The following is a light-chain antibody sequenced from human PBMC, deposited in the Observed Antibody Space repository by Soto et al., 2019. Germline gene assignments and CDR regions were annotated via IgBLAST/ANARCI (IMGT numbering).Light chain of an antibody. V-gene: IGKV3-20*01. J-gene: IGKJ1*01. CDR2: GAS. Sequence: IVLTQSPVTSSASPGVIATLSFGAIQSVSSSYLTWYQQRPGQAPRLRSYGASSRATGIPDRLSGSGSGTDFTLTISRLEPKDFAVYYCQQYGGSTPWTICQATKV. CDR3: QQYGGSTPWT. CDR1: QSVSSSY.